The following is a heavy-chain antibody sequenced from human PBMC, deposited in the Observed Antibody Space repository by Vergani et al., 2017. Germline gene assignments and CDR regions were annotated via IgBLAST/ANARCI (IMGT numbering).Heavy chain of an antibody. Sequence: DVQLVESGGGLVQPGGSLKLSCAASGFIVSDNYMTWVRQAPGKGLEWVSIMYTGGTTDYADSVKGRFTVSRDTSKNFLYLQMNNLRAEDTAVYYCTIGVMDFYDSSGHQASDYWGQGTLVTVSS. J-gene: IGHJ4*02. CDR1: GFIVSDNY. D-gene: IGHD3-22*01. CDR2: MYTGGTT. V-gene: IGHV3-66*02. CDR3: TIGVMDFYDSSGHQASDY.